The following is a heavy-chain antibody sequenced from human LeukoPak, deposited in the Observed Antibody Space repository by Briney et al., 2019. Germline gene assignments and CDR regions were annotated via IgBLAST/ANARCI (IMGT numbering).Heavy chain of an antibody. CDR3: ASRTLATDY. V-gene: IGHV4-61*01. D-gene: IGHD1-1*01. CDR1: GDSTSSGSDY. Sequence: SETLCLTCTLSGDSTSSGSDYWGWVRQPPGRGLEWIGYIYSSGSTIYNPSLKSRVTMSADTSKNQFSLNLNSVTAAATAVYYCASRTLATDYWGQGTLVTVSS. J-gene: IGHJ4*02. CDR2: IYSSGST.